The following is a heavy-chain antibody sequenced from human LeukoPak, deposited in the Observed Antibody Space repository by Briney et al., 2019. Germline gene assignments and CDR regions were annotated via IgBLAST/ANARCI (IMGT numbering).Heavy chain of an antibody. D-gene: IGHD5-12*01. Sequence: EASVKVSCKASGYTFTSYGINWVRQATGQGLEWMGWMNPNSGNAGYTQKFQGRVTMTRNTSISTAYMELSSLRSEDTAVYYCARGSCALREYSGYDQDYWGQGTLVTVSS. V-gene: IGHV1-8*02. CDR1: GYTFTSYG. J-gene: IGHJ4*02. CDR3: ARGSCALREYSGYDQDY. CDR2: MNPNSGNA.